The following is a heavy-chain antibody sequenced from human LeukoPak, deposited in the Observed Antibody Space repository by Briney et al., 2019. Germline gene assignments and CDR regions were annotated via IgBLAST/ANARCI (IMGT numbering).Heavy chain of an antibody. Sequence: SETLSLTCAVYGGSFSGYYWSWIRQPPGKGLEWIGEINHSGSTNYNPSLKSRVTISVDTSKNQFSLKLSSVTAADTAVYYCARGRLDYYGSGTLLEDWFDPWGQGTLVTVSS. CDR2: INHSGST. D-gene: IGHD3-10*01. CDR1: GGSFSGYY. J-gene: IGHJ5*02. V-gene: IGHV4-34*01. CDR3: ARGRLDYYGSGTLLEDWFDP.